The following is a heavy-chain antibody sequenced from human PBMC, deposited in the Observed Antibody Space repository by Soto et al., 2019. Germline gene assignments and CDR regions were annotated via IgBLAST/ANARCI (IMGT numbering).Heavy chain of an antibody. V-gene: IGHV4-59*01. CDR3: ARGHDFWSGFRGGSGGFWFDP. D-gene: IGHD3-3*01. J-gene: IGHJ5*02. CDR2: VWYDGST. CDR1: GGSISGYY. Sequence: SETLSLTCTVSGGSISGYYWSWIRQPPGKGLEWIGYVWYDGSTNYNPSLKSRVTISLDTSKNQFSLKLSSVTAADTAVYYCARGHDFWSGFRGGSGGFWFDPWGQGTLVTVSS.